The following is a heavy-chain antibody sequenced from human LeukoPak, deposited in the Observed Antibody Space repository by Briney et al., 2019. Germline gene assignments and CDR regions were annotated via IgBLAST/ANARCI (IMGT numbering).Heavy chain of an antibody. Sequence: GGSLRLSCAASGFAFSNYAMHWVRQAPGKGLEWVAVISYDGTNESYGDSVKGRFTISRDNSKSTLYLHMNSLRPEETAIYYCARDNNGDYWGQGTLVTVSS. V-gene: IGHV3-30*03. CDR1: GFAFSNYA. J-gene: IGHJ4*02. D-gene: IGHD2-8*01. CDR2: ISYDGTNE. CDR3: ARDNNGDY.